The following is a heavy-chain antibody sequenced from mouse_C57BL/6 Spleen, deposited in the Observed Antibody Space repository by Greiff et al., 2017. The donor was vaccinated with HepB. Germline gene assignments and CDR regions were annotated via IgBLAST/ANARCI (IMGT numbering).Heavy chain of an antibody. CDR3: ASPYYGSSYAMDY. D-gene: IGHD1-1*01. Sequence: VQLKESGAELVKPGASVKLSCTASGFNIKDYYMHWVKQRTEQGLEWIGRIDPEDGETKYAPKFQGKATITADTSSNTAYLQLSSLTSEDTAVYYCASPYYGSSYAMDYWGQGTSVTVSS. J-gene: IGHJ4*01. CDR2: IDPEDGET. V-gene: IGHV14-2*01. CDR1: GFNIKDYY.